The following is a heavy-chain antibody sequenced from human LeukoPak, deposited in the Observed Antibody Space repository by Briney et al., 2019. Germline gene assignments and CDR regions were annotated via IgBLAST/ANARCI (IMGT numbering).Heavy chain of an antibody. J-gene: IGHJ2*01. CDR2: ISGSGGST. CDR1: GFTVSSNY. CDR3: AKAPGSSSWYARYFDL. V-gene: IGHV3-23*01. Sequence: PGGSLRLSCAASGFTVSSNYMSWVRQAPGKGLEWVSAISGSGGSTYYADSVKGRFTISRDNSKNTLYLQMNGLRAEDTAVYYCAKAPGSSSWYARYFDLWGRGTLVTVSS. D-gene: IGHD6-13*01.